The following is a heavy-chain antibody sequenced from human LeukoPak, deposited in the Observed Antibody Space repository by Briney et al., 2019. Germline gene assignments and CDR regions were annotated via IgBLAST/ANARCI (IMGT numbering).Heavy chain of an antibody. CDR2: INWNGGST. V-gene: IGHV3-20*01. J-gene: IGHJ6*03. CDR3: ARVLSSGNYYYMDV. D-gene: IGHD1-26*01. Sequence: PGGSLRLSCAASGFTFDDYGMSWVRQAPGKGLEWVSGINWNGGSTGYADSVKGRFTISRDNAKNSLYLQMNSLRAEDTALYHCARVLSSGNYYYMDVWGKGTTVTVSS. CDR1: GFTFDDYG.